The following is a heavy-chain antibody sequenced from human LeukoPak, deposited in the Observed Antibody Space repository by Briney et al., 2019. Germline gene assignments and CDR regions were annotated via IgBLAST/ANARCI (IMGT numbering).Heavy chain of an antibody. CDR1: GFTFSTYE. CDR2: ITSSGSGV. V-gene: IGHV3-48*03. D-gene: IGHD6-13*01. Sequence: GGSLRLSCAASGFTFSTYEMNWVRQAPGKGLEWLSYITSSGSGVHYADSVKGRFTISRDNAENSLYLQMNSLRADDTAVHYCARTPSSSSSWHWGRGTLVTVSS. J-gene: IGHJ4*02. CDR3: ARTPSSSSSWH.